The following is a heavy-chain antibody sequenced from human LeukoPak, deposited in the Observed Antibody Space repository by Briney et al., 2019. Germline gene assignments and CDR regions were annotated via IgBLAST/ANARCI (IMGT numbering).Heavy chain of an antibody. Sequence: GRSLRLSCAASGFTFSSYGMHWVRQAPGKGLEWVANIKQDGSEKYYVDSVKGRFTISRDNAKNSLYLQMNSLRVEDTAVYYCAKVAKYYYGSETYYFFEHWGQGTPVTAS. CDR2: IKQDGSEK. CDR3: AKVAKYYYGSETYYFFEH. D-gene: IGHD3-10*01. V-gene: IGHV3-7*01. CDR1: GFTFSSYG. J-gene: IGHJ4*02.